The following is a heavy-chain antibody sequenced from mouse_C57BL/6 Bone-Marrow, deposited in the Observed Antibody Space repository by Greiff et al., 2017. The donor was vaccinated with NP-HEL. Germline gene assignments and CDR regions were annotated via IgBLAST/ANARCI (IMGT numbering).Heavy chain of an antibody. Sequence: VQLQQPGTELVKPGASVKLSCKASGYTFTSYWMHWVKQRPEQGLEWIGWIDPENGDTEYASKFQGKATITADTSSNTAYLQLSSLTSEDTAVYYCRLREDYWGQGTSVTVSS. CDR1: GYTFTSYW. V-gene: IGHV14-4*01. CDR2: IDPENGDT. CDR3: RLREDY. J-gene: IGHJ4*01. D-gene: IGHD2-4*01.